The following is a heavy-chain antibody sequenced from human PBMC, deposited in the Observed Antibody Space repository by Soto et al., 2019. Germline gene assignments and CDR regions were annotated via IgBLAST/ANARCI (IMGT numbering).Heavy chain of an antibody. CDR3: ARQSQIVATIDY. Sequence: SETLSLTCAVYGGSFSGYYWSWIRQPPGKGLEWIGEINHSGSTNYNPSLKSRVTISVDTSKNQFSLKLSSVTAADTAVYYCARQSQIVATIDYWGQGTLVTVSS. V-gene: IGHV4-34*01. J-gene: IGHJ4*02. CDR1: GGSFSGYY. CDR2: INHSGST. D-gene: IGHD5-12*01.